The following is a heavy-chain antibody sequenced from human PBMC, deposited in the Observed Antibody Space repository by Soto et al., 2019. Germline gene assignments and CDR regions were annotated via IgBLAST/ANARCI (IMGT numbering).Heavy chain of an antibody. CDR1: GYTFTSYG. CDR3: AGSDCSGGSCYWAHSIDY. CDR2: ISAYNGNT. D-gene: IGHD2-15*01. J-gene: IGHJ4*02. V-gene: IGHV1-18*01. Sequence: QVQLVQSGAEVKKPGASVKVSCKASGYTFTSYGISWVRQAPGQGLEWMGWISAYNGNTNYAQKFQGRVTITADESTSTAYMELSSLRSEDTAVYYCAGSDCSGGSCYWAHSIDYWGQGTLVTVSS.